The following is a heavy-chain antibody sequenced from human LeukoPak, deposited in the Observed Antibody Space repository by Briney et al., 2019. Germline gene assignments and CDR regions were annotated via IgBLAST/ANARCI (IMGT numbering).Heavy chain of an antibody. CDR2: IIPILGIA. CDR1: GYTFTGYY. V-gene: IGHV1-69*04. Sequence: GASVKVSCKASGYTFTGYYMHWVRQAPGQGLEWMGRIIPILGIANYAQKFQGRVTITADKSTSTAYMKLSSLRSEDTAVYYCARDGKWEPLDYWGQGTLVTVSS. J-gene: IGHJ4*02. CDR3: ARDGKWEPLDY. D-gene: IGHD1-26*01.